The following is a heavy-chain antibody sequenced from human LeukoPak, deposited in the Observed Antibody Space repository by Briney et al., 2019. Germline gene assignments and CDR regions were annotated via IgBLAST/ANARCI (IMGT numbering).Heavy chain of an antibody. J-gene: IGHJ4*02. D-gene: IGHD3-22*01. CDR3: ARARNNYDSSGYSALDY. CDR2: IWYDGSNI. CDR1: GFTFSSYG. Sequence: GGSLRLSCAASGFTFSSYGMHWVRQAPGEGLGWVAVIWYDGSNIDYADSVKGRFTISRDNSKNTLYLQMNSLRAEDTAVYYCARARNNYDSSGYSALDYWGQGTLATVSS. V-gene: IGHV3-33*01.